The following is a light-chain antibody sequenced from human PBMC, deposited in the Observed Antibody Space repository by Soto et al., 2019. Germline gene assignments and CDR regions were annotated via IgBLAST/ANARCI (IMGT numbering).Light chain of an antibody. CDR2: DAS. J-gene: IGKJ2*01. CDR3: QQRYSRPHT. Sequence: EVLLTQSPATLSLSPGARATLSCRTSQGVGSYLGWYQQKPGQAPRLVIFDASNRATGIPARFSGSGSGTDSTPTISRLEPEDYADYYCQQRYSRPHTFGQGTKLEIK. CDR1: QGVGSY. V-gene: IGKV3-11*01.